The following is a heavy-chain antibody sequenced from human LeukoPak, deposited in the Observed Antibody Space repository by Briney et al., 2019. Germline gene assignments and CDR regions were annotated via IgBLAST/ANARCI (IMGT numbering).Heavy chain of an antibody. V-gene: IGHV3-7*01. CDR2: INQDGSEK. J-gene: IGHJ4*02. CDR1: GFTFSSYW. Sequence: GGSLRLSCAASGFTFSSYWMSWVRRAPGKGLEWVANINQDGSEKYYVDSVKGRFTISRDNAKNSLYLQMNNLRAEDTAVYYCASETPKRYCSGGSCYAFDYWGQGTLVTVSS. D-gene: IGHD2-15*01. CDR3: ASETPKRYCSGGSCYAFDY.